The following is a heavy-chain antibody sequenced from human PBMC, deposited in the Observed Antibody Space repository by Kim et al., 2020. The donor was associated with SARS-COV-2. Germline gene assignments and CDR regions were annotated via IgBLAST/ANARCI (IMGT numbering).Heavy chain of an antibody. CDR3: ARDEAGSSWYDWFDP. V-gene: IGHV4-34*01. D-gene: IGHD6-13*01. Sequence: SETLSLTCAVYGGSFSGYSWSWIRQPPGKGLEWIGEINHSGSTNYNPSLKSRVTISIDTAKTHFSLKLSSVTAADTAVYYCARDEAGSSWYDWFDPWGQG. CDR2: INHSGST. J-gene: IGHJ5*02. CDR1: GGSFSGYS.